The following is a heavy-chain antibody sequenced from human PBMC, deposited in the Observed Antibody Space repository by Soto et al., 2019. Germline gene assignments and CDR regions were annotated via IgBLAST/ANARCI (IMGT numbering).Heavy chain of an antibody. D-gene: IGHD6-13*01. CDR2: INSGGDRV. CDR3: AFSWMGTEAAAFDF. CDR1: GFTFSNYA. V-gene: IGHV3-23*01. J-gene: IGHJ4*02. Sequence: PGGSLRLSCAASGFTFSNYAMSWVRQAPGKGLEWVSDINSGGDRVYYADSVKGRFTISRDNSKNTLYLQMNSLRAEDTAVYYCAFSWMGTEAAAFDFWGQGTVVTVSS.